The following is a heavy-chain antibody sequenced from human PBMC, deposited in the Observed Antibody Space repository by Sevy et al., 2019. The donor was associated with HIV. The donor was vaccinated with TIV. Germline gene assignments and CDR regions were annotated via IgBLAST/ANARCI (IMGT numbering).Heavy chain of an antibody. J-gene: IGHJ6*02. V-gene: IGHV3-53*01. Sequence: GGSLRLSCAASGFTVSSNYMSWVRQAPGKGLEWVSAIYSDGSTYYADPVKGRFTIARDNSKNTLYLQMNSLRAEDTAVYYCARRLNYFYGMDVWGQGTTVTVSS. CDR1: GFTVSSNY. CDR3: ARRLNYFYGMDV. D-gene: IGHD3-16*01. CDR2: IYSDGST.